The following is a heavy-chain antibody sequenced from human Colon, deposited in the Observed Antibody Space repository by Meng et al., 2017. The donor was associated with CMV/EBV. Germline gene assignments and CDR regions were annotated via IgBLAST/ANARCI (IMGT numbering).Heavy chain of an antibody. V-gene: IGHV3-53*01. CDR1: GFAVGGAY. Sequence: GESLKISCAASGFAVGGAYMAWVRQAPGKGLEWVSIIYNADNTFYADSVRGRFTISRDNSKNTLFLQMNSLTNGYTAVYYCVTKRAKYCSSGPCPGYFDNWGQGTLVTVSS. D-gene: IGHD2-15*01. CDR3: VTKRAKYCSSGPCPGYFDN. CDR2: IYNADNT. J-gene: IGHJ4*02.